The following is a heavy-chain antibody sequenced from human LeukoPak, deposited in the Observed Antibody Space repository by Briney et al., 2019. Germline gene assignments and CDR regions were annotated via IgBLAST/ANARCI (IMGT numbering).Heavy chain of an antibody. CDR2: IKQDGSEK. J-gene: IGHJ3*02. V-gene: IGHV3-7*01. D-gene: IGHD3-3*01. Sequence: GGSLRLSCAASGFTFSSYWMSWVRQAPGKGLEWVANIKQDGSEKYYVDSVKGRFTISRDNAKNSLYLQMNSLRAEDTAVYYCARDQNLEWYDAFDIWGQRTMVTVSS. CDR1: GFTFSSYW. CDR3: ARDQNLEWYDAFDI.